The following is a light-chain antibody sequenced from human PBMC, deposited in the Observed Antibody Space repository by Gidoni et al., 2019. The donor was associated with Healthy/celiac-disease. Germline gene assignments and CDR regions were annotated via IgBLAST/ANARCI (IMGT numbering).Light chain of an antibody. Sequence: SYVLTQPPSVPVAPGQPARITCGGHNNGRKSVHWYQQKPGQAPVLAVYDDSDRPSGIPERFSGSSSGNTATLTISRVEAGDEADYYCQVWDSSSDQYVFGTGTKVTVL. CDR2: DDS. CDR1: NNGRKS. J-gene: IGLJ1*01. CDR3: QVWDSSSDQYV. V-gene: IGLV3-21*02.